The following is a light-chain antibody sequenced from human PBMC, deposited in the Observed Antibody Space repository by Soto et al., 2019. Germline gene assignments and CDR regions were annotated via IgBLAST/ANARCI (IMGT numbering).Light chain of an antibody. CDR1: SSDIGAYDH. V-gene: IGLV2-14*01. Sequence: QSALTQPASASGSPGQSITISCSGTSSDIGAYDHVAWFQQFPGKTPKLMIYSVSNRPSGVSYHFSGSKSGNTASLTISGLQAEDEADYYCISYTVSRSYVFGTGTKLTVL. J-gene: IGLJ1*01. CDR2: SVS. CDR3: ISYTVSRSYV.